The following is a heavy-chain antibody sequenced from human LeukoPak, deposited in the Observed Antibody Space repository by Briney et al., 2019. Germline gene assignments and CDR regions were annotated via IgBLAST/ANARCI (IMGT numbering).Heavy chain of an antibody. J-gene: IGHJ6*03. CDR3: ARHDLWVGGTTNYYCMDV. Sequence: GSLRLSCAASGFTFSNSWMSWVRQAPGKGLEWIGNIHYSGRTYYNPSLKSRVTIYVDMSKNQFSLKLSSVTAADTALYYCARHDLWVGGTTNYYCMDVWGKGTTVTVTS. D-gene: IGHD1-26*01. CDR2: IHYSGRT. V-gene: IGHV4-39*01. CDR1: GFTFSNSW.